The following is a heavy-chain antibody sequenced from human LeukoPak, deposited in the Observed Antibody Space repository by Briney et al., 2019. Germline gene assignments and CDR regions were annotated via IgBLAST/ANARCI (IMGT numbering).Heavy chain of an antibody. Sequence: ASVKVSCKVSRHTVADLSMHWVRQAPGKGLEWMGGFDPEDGETVYARKFQGRVVMTEDTSTDTAYMELSSLRSDDTAVYYCTRLFGEILGDSLGWGTRFDTWGQGTLVTVSS. J-gene: IGHJ5*02. CDR1: RHTVADLS. D-gene: IGHD3-10*01. V-gene: IGHV1-24*01. CDR2: FDPEDGET. CDR3: TRLFGEILGDSLGWGTRFDT.